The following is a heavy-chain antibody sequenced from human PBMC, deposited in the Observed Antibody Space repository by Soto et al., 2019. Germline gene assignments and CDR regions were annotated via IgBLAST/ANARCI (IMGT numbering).Heavy chain of an antibody. CDR2: IYGGGTT. CDR3: VQTTGWPGFDF. CDR1: GFAVSSKY. Sequence: EVQLVESGGGLIQPGGSLRLSCAASGFAVSSKYMTWVRQAPGKGLEWVSVIYGGGTTYYADSVKGRFTISRDTTKNTLYLQMSSLRAEDTAVYYCVQTTGWPGFDFWGQGNLVTVSS. D-gene: IGHD6-19*01. V-gene: IGHV3-53*01. J-gene: IGHJ4*02.